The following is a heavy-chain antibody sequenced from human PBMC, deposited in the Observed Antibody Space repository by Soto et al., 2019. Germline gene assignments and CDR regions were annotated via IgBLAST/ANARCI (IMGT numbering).Heavy chain of an antibody. CDR1: GVSISTYH. CDR3: ARDHYVYDILTGYGYYYGMDV. V-gene: IGHV4-59*12. J-gene: IGHJ6*02. Sequence: PSETLSLTCPVSGVSISTYHWGWIRDPPGKGFECIGYIYYSGSTYYNPSLKSRVTISVDTSKNQFSLKLSSVTAADTAVYYCARDHYVYDILTGYGYYYGMDVWGQGTTVTVSS. CDR2: IYYSGST. D-gene: IGHD3-9*01.